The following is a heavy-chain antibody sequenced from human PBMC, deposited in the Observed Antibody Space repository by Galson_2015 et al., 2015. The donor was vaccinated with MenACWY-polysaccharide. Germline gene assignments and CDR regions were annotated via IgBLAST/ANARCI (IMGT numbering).Heavy chain of an antibody. CDR3: AEQYCSAASFSRLDY. CDR2: ISSSSGTI. CDR1: GFTFSSDS. J-gene: IGHJ4*02. D-gene: IGHD2-15*01. V-gene: IGHV3-48*02. Sequence: SLRLSCAASGFTFSSDSMNWVRQAPGKGLEWLSYISSSSGTIHYADSVKGRFTISRDNAKNSLYLQTNSLRDEDTAVYYCAEQYCSAASFSRLDYSAQVALVTLSS.